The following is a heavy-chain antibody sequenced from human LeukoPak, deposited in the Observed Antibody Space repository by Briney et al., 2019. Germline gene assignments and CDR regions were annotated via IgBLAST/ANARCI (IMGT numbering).Heavy chain of an antibody. CDR1: GGSMTNYY. CDR3: ARQPGGTAAFDI. J-gene: IGHJ3*02. CDR2: SHNNGET. V-gene: IGHV4-59*08. Sequence: SETLSLTCTVSGGSMTNYYWSWIRQPPGKGLEWIAYSHNNGETKYNPSLKSRITISVDTSNNQLSLKLSSVTAADTAVYYCARQPGGTAAFDIWGQGTTVTVSA. D-gene: IGHD1-14*01.